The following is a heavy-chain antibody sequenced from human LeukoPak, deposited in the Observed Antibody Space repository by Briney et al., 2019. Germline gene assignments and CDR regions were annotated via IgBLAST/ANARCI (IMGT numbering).Heavy chain of an antibody. CDR1: GFTFSSYS. V-gene: IGHV3-21*01. CDR2: ISSSSSYI. CDR3: ARDSGDSSGYYYAYYFDY. D-gene: IGHD3-22*01. Sequence: PGGSLRLSCAASGFTFSSYSMNWVRPAPGKGLEWVSSISSSSSYIYYADSVKGRFTISRDNAKNSLYLQMNSLRAEDTAVYYCARDSGDSSGYYYAYYFDYWGQGTLVTVSS. J-gene: IGHJ4*02.